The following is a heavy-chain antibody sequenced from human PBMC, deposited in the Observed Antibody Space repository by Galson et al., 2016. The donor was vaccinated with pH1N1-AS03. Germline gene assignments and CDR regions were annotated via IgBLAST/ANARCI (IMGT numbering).Heavy chain of an antibody. CDR3: AKTVFTDAFDI. CDR2: IYYSGNS. V-gene: IGHV4-39*01. D-gene: IGHD4-11*01. Sequence: ETLSLTCTVSGGSISSRDHYWVWIRQTPGKGLEWIGHIYYSGNSYYNPSLKSRVNFSVDTSKDQFSLKLASVTAADTAVYYCAKTVFTDAFDIWSPGTRVSVSS. CDR1: GGSISSRDHY. J-gene: IGHJ3*02.